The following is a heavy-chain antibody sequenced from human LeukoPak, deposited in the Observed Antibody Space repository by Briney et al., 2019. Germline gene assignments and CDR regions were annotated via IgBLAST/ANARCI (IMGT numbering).Heavy chain of an antibody. CDR2: IYYSGST. V-gene: IGHV4-39*01. CDR1: GGSISSCSYY. J-gene: IGHJ4*02. Sequence: SETLSLTCTVSGGSISSCSYYWGWIRQPPGKGLEWIGSIYYSGSTYYNPSLKSRVTISVDTSKNQFSLKLSSVTAADTAVYYCARHGHYDILTGYDFDYWGQGTPVTVSS. D-gene: IGHD3-9*01. CDR3: ARHGHYDILTGYDFDY.